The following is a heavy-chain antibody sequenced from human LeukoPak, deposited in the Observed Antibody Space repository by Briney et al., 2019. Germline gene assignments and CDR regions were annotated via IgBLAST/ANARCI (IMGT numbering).Heavy chain of an antibody. CDR2: IYYSGST. J-gene: IGHJ6*03. Sequence: SETLSLTCTVSGGSISSYYWSWIRQPPGKGLEWIGYIYYSGSTNYNPSLKSRVTISVDTSKNQFSLKLSSVTAADTAVYYCARENRDAGFWSGYYVYYMDVWGKGTTVTVSS. CDR3: ARENRDAGFWSGYYVYYMDV. D-gene: IGHD3-3*01. V-gene: IGHV4-59*01. CDR1: GGSISSYY.